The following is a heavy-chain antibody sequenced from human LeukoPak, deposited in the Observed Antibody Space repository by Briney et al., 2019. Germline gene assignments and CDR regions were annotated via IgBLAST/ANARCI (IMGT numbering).Heavy chain of an antibody. CDR2: ISGSGGST. Sequence: PGGSLRLSCAASGFTFSSYAMSWVRQAPGKGLEWVSAISGSGGSTYYADSVKGRFTISRDNSKNTLYLQMNSLRAEDTAVYYCAKDGVYDLGSTRFDYWGQGTLVTVSS. V-gene: IGHV3-23*01. D-gene: IGHD5/OR15-5a*01. J-gene: IGHJ4*02. CDR3: AKDGVYDLGSTRFDY. CDR1: GFTFSSYA.